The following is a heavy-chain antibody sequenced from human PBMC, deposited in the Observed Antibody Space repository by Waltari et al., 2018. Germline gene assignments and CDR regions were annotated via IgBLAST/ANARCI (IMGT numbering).Heavy chain of an antibody. CDR3: GRESTTDWYVDH. J-gene: IGHJ4*02. Sequence: EVQMVESGGGLVQPGGSPRLSCAASGFTFSSHLMHWVRQGPGKGLVWGARNNDEGSRTAYADSVKGRVTISRDNAKNILYLERGSLTAEDTAVYYCGRESTTDWYVDHWGQGTLVTVSS. CDR2: NNDEGSRT. V-gene: IGHV3-74*01. CDR1: GFTFSSHL. D-gene: IGHD3-9*01.